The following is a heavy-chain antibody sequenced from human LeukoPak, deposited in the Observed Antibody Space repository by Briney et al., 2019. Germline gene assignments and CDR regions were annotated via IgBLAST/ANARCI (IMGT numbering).Heavy chain of an antibody. D-gene: IGHD6-19*01. Sequence: GGSLRLSCAASGFTFQDYAMSWVRQAPGKGLEWASSISGSGPSTDYADSVKGRFTISRDNAKNSLYLQMNSLRGEDTAVYYCARDGVVVAGTRRAFDIWGQGTMVTVSS. CDR1: GFTFQDYA. J-gene: IGHJ3*02. V-gene: IGHV3-23*01. CDR3: ARDGVVVAGTRRAFDI. CDR2: ISGSGPST.